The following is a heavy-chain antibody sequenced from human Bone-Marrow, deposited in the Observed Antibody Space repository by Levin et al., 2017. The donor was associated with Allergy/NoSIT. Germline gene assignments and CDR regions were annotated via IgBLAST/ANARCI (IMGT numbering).Heavy chain of an antibody. V-gene: IGHV4-59*12. Sequence: GSLRLSCTVSGASINFYYWTWIRQSPGKGLEWIGYIHHSGSTNYNPSLRSRVAISIDTSRNHFSLNLSSVTAADTAMYYCARSPRGAVDYWGQGTLVTVSS. D-gene: IGHD3-10*01. CDR1: GASINFYY. CDR2: IHHSGST. J-gene: IGHJ4*02. CDR3: ARSPRGAVDY.